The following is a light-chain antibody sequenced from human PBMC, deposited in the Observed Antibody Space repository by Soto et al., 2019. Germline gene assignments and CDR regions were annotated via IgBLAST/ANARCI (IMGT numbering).Light chain of an antibody. CDR3: YSNVGVWTFI. V-gene: IGLV2-23*02. J-gene: IGLJ2*01. CDR2: EVS. Sequence: QSVLTQPASVSGSPGQSITISCTGSSSDIGKYNLVSWYQQQSGKAPKLILYEVSRRPSGVPTRFTGSKSGNTASLTISGLQPEDEADYYCYSNVGVWTFIFGGGTQLTVL. CDR1: SSDIGKYNL.